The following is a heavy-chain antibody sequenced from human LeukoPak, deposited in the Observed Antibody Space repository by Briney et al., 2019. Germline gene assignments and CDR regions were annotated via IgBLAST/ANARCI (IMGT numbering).Heavy chain of an antibody. CDR1: GFTFSNYA. CDR2: IKWNGGST. V-gene: IGHV3-20*04. J-gene: IGHJ6*03. Sequence: GRSLRLSCAASGFTFSNYAMHWVRQAPGKGLEWVSGIKWNGGSTGYADSVKGRFTISRDNAKNSLFLQMNSLRAEDTALYYCARAPGVNYYYYMDVWGKGTTVTVSS. D-gene: IGHD2-8*01. CDR3: ARAPGVNYYYYMDV.